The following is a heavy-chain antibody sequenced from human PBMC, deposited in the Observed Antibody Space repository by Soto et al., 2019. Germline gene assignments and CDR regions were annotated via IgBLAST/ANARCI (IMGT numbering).Heavy chain of an antibody. J-gene: IGHJ6*03. CDR3: ARAPAFGSGSYYTSPYYMDV. D-gene: IGHD3-10*01. CDR2: MNPSSGIT. CDR1: GYTFISYD. V-gene: IGHV1-8*01. Sequence: QVQLVQSGAEVKMPGASVKVSCKASGYTFISYDINWVRQATGQWLEWMGWMNPSSGITGVAQKFQGRVTMTRNTHVSTASKELSRLRCEDTAVYYCARAPAFGSGSYYTSPYYMDVWGRGTTVTVS.